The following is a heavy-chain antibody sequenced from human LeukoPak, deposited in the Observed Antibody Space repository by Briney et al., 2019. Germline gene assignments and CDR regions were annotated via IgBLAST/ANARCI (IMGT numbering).Heavy chain of an antibody. CDR1: GGTFSSYS. Sequence: GASVKVSCKASGGTFSSYSMSWVRQAPGQGLEWMGRIIPILGIANYAQKFQGRVTITADKSTSTAYMELSSLRSEDTAVYYCARVDTAMVIDYWGQGTLVTVSS. CDR2: IIPILGIA. D-gene: IGHD5-18*01. J-gene: IGHJ4*02. CDR3: ARVDTAMVIDY. V-gene: IGHV1-69*02.